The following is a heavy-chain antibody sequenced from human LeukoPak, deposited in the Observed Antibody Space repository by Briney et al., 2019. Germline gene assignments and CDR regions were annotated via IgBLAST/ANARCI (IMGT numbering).Heavy chain of an antibody. CDR2: IEPDGSEK. J-gene: IGHJ4*02. Sequence: GGSLRLSCAVSGFTFSSYWMSWVRQAPGRGLEWVANIEPDGSEKYHVDSVKGRFTISRDNAKNSLYLQMNSLRAEDTAVYYCARGSRQYYDILTGYPTYSYFDYWGQGTLATVSS. CDR3: ARGSRQYYDILTGYPTYSYFDY. V-gene: IGHV3-7*03. CDR1: GFTFSSYW. D-gene: IGHD3-9*01.